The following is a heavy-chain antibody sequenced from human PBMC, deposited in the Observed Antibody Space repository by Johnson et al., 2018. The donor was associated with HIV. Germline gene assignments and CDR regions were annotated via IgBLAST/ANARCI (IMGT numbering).Heavy chain of an antibody. CDR2: IGITGDT. D-gene: IGHD3-9*01. Sequence: MLLVESGGGVVQPGRSLRLSCAASGFTSSYYDMHWVRQGPGKGLQWVSGIGITGDTYYAGSVKGRFTISRDHAKNSLYLQMNSLRVEDTAVYYCARDYDIPRDDAFDIWDQGTMVTVSS. CDR3: ARDYDIPRDDAFDI. J-gene: IGHJ3*02. CDR1: GFTSSYYD. V-gene: IGHV3-13*01.